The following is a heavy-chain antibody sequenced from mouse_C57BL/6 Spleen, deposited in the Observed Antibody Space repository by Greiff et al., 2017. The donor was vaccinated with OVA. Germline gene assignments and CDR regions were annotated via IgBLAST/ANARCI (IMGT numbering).Heavy chain of an antibody. CDR1: GFTFSDYY. J-gene: IGHJ2*01. D-gene: IGHD1-1*01. CDR2: INYDGSST. V-gene: IGHV5-16*01. CDR3: ARGKVITTEGYFDY. Sequence: EVMLVESEGGLVQPGSSMKLSCTASGFTFSDYYMAWVRQVPEKGLEWVANINYDGSSTYYLDSLKSRFIISRDNAKNILYLQMSSLKSEDTATYYCARGKVITTEGYFDYWGQGTTLTVSS.